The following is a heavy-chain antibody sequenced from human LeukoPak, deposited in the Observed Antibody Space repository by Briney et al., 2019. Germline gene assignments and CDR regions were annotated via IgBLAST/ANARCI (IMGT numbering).Heavy chain of an antibody. CDR1: GFTLSAYG. CDR3: ARGRTWIQLTSIQG. J-gene: IGHJ4*02. Sequence: GGSLRLSCAASGFTLSAYGMNWVRQAPGKGLEWVSSISSSSSYIHYADSVKGRFTISRDNPKNSLYLQMNSLRAEDTAVYYCARGRTWIQLTSIQGGGQGTLVTVSS. V-gene: IGHV3-21*01. D-gene: IGHD5-18*01. CDR2: ISSSSSYI.